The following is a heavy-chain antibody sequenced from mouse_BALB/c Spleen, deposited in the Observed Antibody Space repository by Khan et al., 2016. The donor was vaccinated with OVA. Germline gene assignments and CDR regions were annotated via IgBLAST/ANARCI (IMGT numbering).Heavy chain of an antibody. J-gene: IGHJ2*01. D-gene: IGHD1-3*01. CDR2: IWAGGSR. V-gene: IGHV2-9*02. CDR3: ARREDI. Sequence: QVQLKHSGPGLVAPSQSLSITCTVSGFSLTSYGVHWVRQPPGKGLEWLGVIWAGGSRNYNSALMSRMSIRKEKSKTQGFLKMNSLQNDDTAMYYCARREDIWGQGTTLTVSS. CDR1: GFSLTSYG.